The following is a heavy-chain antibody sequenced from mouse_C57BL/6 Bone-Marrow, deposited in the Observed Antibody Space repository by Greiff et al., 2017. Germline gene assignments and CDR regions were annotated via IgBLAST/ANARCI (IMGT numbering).Heavy chain of an antibody. J-gene: IGHJ2*01. Sequence: VQLQQSGPVLVKPGASVKMSCKASGYTFTDYYMNWVKQSHGKSLEWIGVINPYNGGTSYNQKFKGKATLTVDKSSSTAYMELNSLTSEDSAVYYCARQPYYFDYWGQGTTRTVSS. CDR2: INPYNGGT. CDR1: GYTFTDYY. CDR3: ARQPYYFDY. D-gene: IGHD6-1*01. V-gene: IGHV1-19*01.